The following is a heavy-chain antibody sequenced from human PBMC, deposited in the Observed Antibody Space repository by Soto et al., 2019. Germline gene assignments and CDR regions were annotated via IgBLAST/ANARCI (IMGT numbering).Heavy chain of an antibody. Sequence: QVRLVQSGAEVKKPGASVKVSCKASGYTFTSYAMHWVRQAPGQRLEWMGWINAGNGNTKYSQKFQGRVTITRDTSASTAYMELSSLRSEDTAVYYCARSADYDILTGYSSNWFDPWGQGTLVTVSS. CDR3: ARSADYDILTGYSSNWFDP. D-gene: IGHD3-9*01. V-gene: IGHV1-3*01. CDR2: INAGNGNT. J-gene: IGHJ5*02. CDR1: GYTFTSYA.